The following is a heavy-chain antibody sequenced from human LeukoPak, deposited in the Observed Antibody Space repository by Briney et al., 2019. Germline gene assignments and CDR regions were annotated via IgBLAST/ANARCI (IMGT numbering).Heavy chain of an antibody. CDR3: ARRYNNDSPSFDC. Sequence: GGSLRLSCAASGFTFSSYAMSWVRQAPGMGLEWVSGISGSGGRRYSADSVKGRFTISRDDSKNTLYLQMNSLRAEDTAVYYCARRYNNDSPSFDCWGQGTLVTVSS. D-gene: IGHD1-14*01. CDR1: GFTFSSYA. CDR2: ISGSGGRR. J-gene: IGHJ4*02. V-gene: IGHV3-23*01.